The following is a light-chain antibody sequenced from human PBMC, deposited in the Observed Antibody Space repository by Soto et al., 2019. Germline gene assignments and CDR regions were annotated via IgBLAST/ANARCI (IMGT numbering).Light chain of an antibody. V-gene: IGKV3-20*01. CDR3: QQYGKSHPWT. CDR1: QSVSSSY. CDR2: GAS. J-gene: IGKJ1*01. Sequence: EIVLTQSPGTLSLSPGERATLSCRASQSVSSSYLAWYQQKPGQAPRLLIYGASSRATGIPDRFSGSGSGTEFPLTISRRESEDFAVYSCQQYGKSHPWTLGPGTKVEIK.